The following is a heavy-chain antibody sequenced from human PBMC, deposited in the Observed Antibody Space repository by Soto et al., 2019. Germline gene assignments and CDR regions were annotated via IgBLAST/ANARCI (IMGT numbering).Heavy chain of an antibody. CDR2: ISSTSSAI. CDR1: GFTSSVYN. D-gene: IGHD3-22*01. CDR3: TRQDYSHSSGWAY. Sequence: PGESLRLSCAASGFTSSVYNLNWVRQAPGRRLEWVAYISSTSSAIYYADYVKGRFTVSRDNDRSSLYLQMNTLRDEDTAVYHCTRQDYSHSSGWAYWGQGT. V-gene: IGHV3-48*02. J-gene: IGHJ4*02.